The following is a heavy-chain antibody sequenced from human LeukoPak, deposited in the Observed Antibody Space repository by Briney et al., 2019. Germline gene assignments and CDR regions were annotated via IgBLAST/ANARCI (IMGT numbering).Heavy chain of an antibody. D-gene: IGHD5-12*01. CDR3: ARTYNGFDSFDY. Sequence: SETLSLTCTVSGGSISSHYWSWIRQPAGKGLEWIGYIYYSGSTYYNPSLKSRVTISVDTSKNQFSLKLSSVTAADTAVYYCARTYNGFDSFDYWGQGTLVTVSS. CDR1: GGSISSHY. J-gene: IGHJ4*02. V-gene: IGHV4-59*06. CDR2: IYYSGST.